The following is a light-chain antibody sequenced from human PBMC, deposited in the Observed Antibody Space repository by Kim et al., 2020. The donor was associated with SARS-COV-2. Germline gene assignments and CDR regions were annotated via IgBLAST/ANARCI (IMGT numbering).Light chain of an antibody. J-gene: IGKJ4*01. CDR3: HQYNDWPPLT. CDR1: QSVSSN. V-gene: IGKV3-15*01. CDR2: GAS. Sequence: EIVMTQSPVTLSVSPGERATLSCRASQSVSSNLAWYQQKPGQAPRLLIYGASTRAPGIPARFSGSGSGTDFTLTIYSLQSEDFAVYYCHQYNDWPPLTFGGGTKVDIK.